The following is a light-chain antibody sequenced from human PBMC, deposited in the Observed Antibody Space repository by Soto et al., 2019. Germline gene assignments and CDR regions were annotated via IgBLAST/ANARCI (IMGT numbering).Light chain of an antibody. CDR2: DVT. CDR1: SSDVGGYNY. CDR3: NSYTSSSLYV. Sequence: QSVLTQPASVSGSPGQSITISCTGTSSDVGGYNYVSWYQQHPGKAPKVMIYDVTNRPSGVSNRFSGSKSGNTASLTISGLQAEDEADYYCNSYTSSSLYVFGTGTKVTVL. J-gene: IGLJ1*01. V-gene: IGLV2-14*01.